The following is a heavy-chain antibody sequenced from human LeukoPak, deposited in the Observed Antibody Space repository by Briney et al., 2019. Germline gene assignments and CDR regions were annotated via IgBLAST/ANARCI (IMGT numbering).Heavy chain of an antibody. CDR1: GGSIRSYY. CDR3: ARHIPEGEVYTISVDTGAFDI. D-gene: IGHD5-18*01. V-gene: IGHV4-4*07. CDR2: IYVSGIT. J-gene: IGHJ3*02. Sequence: PSETLSLTCSVSGGSIRSYYWSWIRQPAGKGLEWIGRIYVSGITHYNPSLKNRVTMSEDTSKNQFSLNLRSVTAADTAVYYCARHIPEGEVYTISVDTGAFDIWGQGTMVTVSS.